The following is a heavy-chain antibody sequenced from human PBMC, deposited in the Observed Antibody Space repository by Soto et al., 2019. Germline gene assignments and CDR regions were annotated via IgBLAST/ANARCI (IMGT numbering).Heavy chain of an antibody. J-gene: IGHJ6*02. CDR3: ATAPGYTGEYQLLPWDYYYGMDV. CDR1: GFTFTSYA. V-gene: IGHV3-23*01. CDR2: ISGSGGDT. D-gene: IGHD2-2*01. Sequence: PGGSLRLSCSASGFTFTSYAMSWVRQAPGKGLEWVSGISGSGGDTKSADSVKGRFTISRDNSKNTLYLQMNSLRAEDTAVYYCATAPGYTGEYQLLPWDYYYGMDVWGQGTTVTVSS.